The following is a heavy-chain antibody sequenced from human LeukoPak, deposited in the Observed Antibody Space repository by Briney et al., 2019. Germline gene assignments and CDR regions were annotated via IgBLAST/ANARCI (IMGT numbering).Heavy chain of an antibody. V-gene: IGHV3-64D*06. CDR1: GFTFSTYV. CDR2: ISSNGDNT. Sequence: GGYLRLYCSVSGFTFSTYVMHWVRQAPGKELEYVSAISSNGDNTYYADSVKGRFTISRDNSKNTLYLQMSSLRADDTAVYYCVRGTGYWGQGTLVTVSS. J-gene: IGHJ4*02. CDR3: VRGTGY.